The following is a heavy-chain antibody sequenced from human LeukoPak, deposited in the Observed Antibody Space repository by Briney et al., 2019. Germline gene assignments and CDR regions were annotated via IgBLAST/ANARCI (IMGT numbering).Heavy chain of an antibody. CDR2: INHSGST. D-gene: IGHD6-19*01. V-gene: IGHV4-34*01. J-gene: IGHJ4*02. Sequence: SETLSLTCAVYGGSFSGYYWSWIRQPPGKGLEWIGKINHSGSTNYNPSLKSRVTISVDTSKNQFSLKLSSVTAADTAVYYCASSGTIAVAGTLDYWGQGTLVTVSS. CDR3: ASSGTIAVAGTLDY. CDR1: GGSFSGYY.